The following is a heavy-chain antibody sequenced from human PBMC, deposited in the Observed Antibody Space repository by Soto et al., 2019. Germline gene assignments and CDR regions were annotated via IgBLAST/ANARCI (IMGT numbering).Heavy chain of an antibody. V-gene: IGHV1-2*04. CDR1: GYTFTGYY. CDR3: ARDQQQLVPRGLADGMDV. D-gene: IGHD6-13*01. CDR2: INPNSGGT. J-gene: IGHJ6*02. Sequence: GASVKVSCKASGYTFTGYYMHWVRQAPGQGLEWMGWINPNSGGTNYAQKFQGWVTMTRDTSISTAYMELSRLRSDDTAVYYCARDQQQLVPRGLADGMDVWGQGTTVTVSS.